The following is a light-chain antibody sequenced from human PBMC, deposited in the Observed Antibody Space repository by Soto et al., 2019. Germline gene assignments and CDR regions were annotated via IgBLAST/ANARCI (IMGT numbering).Light chain of an antibody. CDR2: AAS. Sequence: DIQMTHSPSSLSASLGDRVTITFRSSQSISSYLNWYQQKPGKAPKLLIYAASSLQSGVPSRFSGSGSGTDFTLTISSLQPEDFATYYCQQSYSTLWTFGQGTRLEIK. J-gene: IGKJ5*01. CDR1: QSISSY. V-gene: IGKV1-39*01. CDR3: QQSYSTLWT.